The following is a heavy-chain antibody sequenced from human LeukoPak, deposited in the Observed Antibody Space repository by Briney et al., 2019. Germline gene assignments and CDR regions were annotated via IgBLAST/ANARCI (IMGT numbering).Heavy chain of an antibody. D-gene: IGHD2-8*01. J-gene: IGHJ4*02. V-gene: IGHV3-23*01. CDR3: AKEQRIRHCSEGVCTEGYYFDY. Sequence: GGSLTLSCTGTGFNFNMFAINWIRQAPGQGLEWVSGLSRGGSTTNYADSVKGRSTVSRDRSTNTVFLQMNSLRPEDTALYYCAKEQRIRHCSEGVCTEGYYFDYWGQGTLVTVSS. CDR2: LSRGGSTT. CDR1: GFNFNMFA.